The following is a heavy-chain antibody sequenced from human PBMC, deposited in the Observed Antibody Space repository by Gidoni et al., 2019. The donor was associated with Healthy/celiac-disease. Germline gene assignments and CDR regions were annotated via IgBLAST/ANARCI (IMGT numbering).Heavy chain of an antibody. Sequence: QVQLVQSGAEVKKPGASVKVSCKASGYTFTGYYMHWVRQAPGQGLEWMGWINPNSGGTNYAQKFQGWVTMTSDTSISTAYMELSRLRSDDTAVYYCARPSITMVQGVMDAFDIWGQGTMVTVSS. J-gene: IGHJ3*02. D-gene: IGHD3-10*01. V-gene: IGHV1-2*04. CDR1: GYTFTGYY. CDR2: INPNSGGT. CDR3: ARPSITMVQGVMDAFDI.